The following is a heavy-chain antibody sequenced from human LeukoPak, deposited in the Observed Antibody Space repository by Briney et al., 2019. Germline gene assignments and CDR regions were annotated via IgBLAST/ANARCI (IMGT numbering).Heavy chain of an antibody. CDR2: IHTSGST. Sequence: SETLSFTCTVSSGPISSYHWSWIRQPAGKGLEWIGRIHTSGSTNYNPSLKSRVTMSLDTSKNQFSLKLSSVTAADTAVYYCHMYYYDSSGYYFVYWGQGTLVTVSS. CDR1: SGPISSYH. CDR3: HMYYYDSSGYYFVY. J-gene: IGHJ4*02. D-gene: IGHD3-22*01. V-gene: IGHV4-4*07.